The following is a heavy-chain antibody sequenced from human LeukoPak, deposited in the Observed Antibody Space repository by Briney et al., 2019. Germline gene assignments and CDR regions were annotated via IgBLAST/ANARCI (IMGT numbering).Heavy chain of an antibody. CDR1: GYNFTSYW. J-gene: IGHJ4*02. CDR2: IYPGDSDT. Sequence: GESLKISCKGSGYNFTSYWIGWVRQMPGKGLEWMGIIYPGDSDTRYSPSFQGQVNISADKSISTAYLQWSSLKASDTAMYYCARLLRNIAAAVYYFDYWGQGTLVTVSS. CDR3: ARLLRNIAAAVYYFDY. V-gene: IGHV5-51*01. D-gene: IGHD6-13*01.